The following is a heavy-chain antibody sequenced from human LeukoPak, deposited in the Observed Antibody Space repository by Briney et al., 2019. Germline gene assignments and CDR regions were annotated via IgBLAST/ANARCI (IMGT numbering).Heavy chain of an antibody. CDR3: ARCKDSYNYYMDV. CDR1: GGSVSGGSYY. V-gene: IGHV4-61*02. CDR2: IYPSGST. Sequence: SETLSLTCTVSGGSVSGGSYYWSWIRQPAGKGLEWIGRIYPSGSTNYNPSLKSRVTISLDTSKNQFSLKLSSVTAADTAVYYCARCKDSYNYYMDVWGKGTTVTVSS. D-gene: IGHD2/OR15-2a*01. J-gene: IGHJ6*03.